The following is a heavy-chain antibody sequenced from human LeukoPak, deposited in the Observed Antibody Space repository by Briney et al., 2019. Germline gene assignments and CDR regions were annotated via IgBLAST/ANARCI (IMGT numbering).Heavy chain of an antibody. J-gene: IGHJ2*01. CDR2: IKSKPDGETT. CDR1: GFPFSNAW. Sequence: GGSLRLSCAASGFPFSNAWMNWVPQPPGKGQEWVGRIKSKPDGETTDYAAPVKGSFTISTDDSKNMVYVQMNRLKTEDTAVYYCATGRDFDLWGRGTLVTVSS. V-gene: IGHV3-15*01. CDR3: ATGRDFDL.